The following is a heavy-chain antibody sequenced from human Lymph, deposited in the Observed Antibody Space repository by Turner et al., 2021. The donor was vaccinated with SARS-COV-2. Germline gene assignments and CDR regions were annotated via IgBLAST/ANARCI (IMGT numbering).Heavy chain of an antibody. J-gene: IGHJ4*02. CDR3: AKDPNWYVLSAVDY. CDR1: GFTFSSYA. Sequence: EVQLLESGGGLVQPGEPLRLGCEDSGFTFSSYAMSWVRQAPGKGLECVSTISSIGGSTYYADSVKGRFTISRDNSKNTLYLQMTSLRAEDTAIYYCAKDPNWYVLSAVDYWGQGTLVTVSS. CDR2: ISSIGGST. D-gene: IGHD1-1*01. V-gene: IGHV3-23*01.